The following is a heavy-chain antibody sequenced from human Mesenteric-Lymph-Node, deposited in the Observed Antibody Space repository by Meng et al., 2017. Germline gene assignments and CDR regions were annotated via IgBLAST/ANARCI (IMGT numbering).Heavy chain of an antibody. V-gene: IGHV4-4*02. D-gene: IGHD3-10*01. CDR1: VDSNSGTKW. Sequence: QGQRQESGPGLVNPSGTLARTCAVSVDSNSGTKWVSWVRRPPGKGLDWIGQIDNRGSASYNPSLKSRVTMSVDKSKNQMSLELTSVTAADTAVYFCATHFGFSFDPWGQGTLVTVSS. CDR3: ATHFGFSFDP. J-gene: IGHJ5*02. CDR2: IDNRGSA.